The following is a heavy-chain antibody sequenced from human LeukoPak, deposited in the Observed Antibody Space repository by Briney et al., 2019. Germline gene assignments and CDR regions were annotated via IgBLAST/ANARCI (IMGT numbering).Heavy chain of an antibody. Sequence: GGSLRLSCVASGFTFNNYWMNWVRQAPGKGLEWVAKINQNGSEKFYVDSVKGRFTISRDNAKTSLYLQMNSLRAEDTAVYYCARYGGYPLFDYWGQGTLVTVSS. J-gene: IGHJ4*02. CDR3: ARYGGYPLFDY. CDR1: GFTFNNYW. CDR2: INQNGSEK. V-gene: IGHV3-7*05. D-gene: IGHD4-23*01.